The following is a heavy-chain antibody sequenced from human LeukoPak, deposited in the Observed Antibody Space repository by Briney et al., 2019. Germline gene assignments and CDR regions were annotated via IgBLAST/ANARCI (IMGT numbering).Heavy chain of an antibody. D-gene: IGHD2-8*01. CDR2: IYTSGNT. Sequence: PSETLSLTCTVSGGSISSGSYYWSWVRQPAGKGLEWIGRIYTSGNTNYNPSLKNRVTISLDTSKNQFSLKLSSVTAADTAVYYCARGGIVLMVYARSGLFDPWGQGTLVTVSS. CDR3: ARGGIVLMVYARSGLFDP. V-gene: IGHV4-61*02. J-gene: IGHJ5*02. CDR1: GGSISSGSYY.